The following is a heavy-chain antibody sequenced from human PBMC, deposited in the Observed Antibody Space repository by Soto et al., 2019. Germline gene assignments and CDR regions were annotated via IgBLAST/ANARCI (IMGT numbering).Heavy chain of an antibody. V-gene: IGHV4-59*08. CDR1: GGSISSFY. CDR3: ARHGLGLDY. Sequence: SETLSLTCTVSGGSISSFYWSWIRQPPGKGLDYIGYIHYSGSTNYNPSLKSRVTISLDTSKNQFSLKLSSVTAADTAVYYCARHGLGLDYWGQGTLVTVSS. J-gene: IGHJ4*02. CDR2: IHYSGST. D-gene: IGHD1-26*01.